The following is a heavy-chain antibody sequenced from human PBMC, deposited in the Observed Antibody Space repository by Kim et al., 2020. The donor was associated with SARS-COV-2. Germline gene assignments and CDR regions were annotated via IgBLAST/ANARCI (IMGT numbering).Heavy chain of an antibody. CDR1: GFSLSSSGVG. CDR2: LYWDADT. Sequence: SGPTLVNPTQPLRLTCTFSGFSLSSSGVGVGWIRQTPGKALEWLALLYWDADTRYSPSLENRVTITKDTSQNQVILTLTNMDPVDSGTYYCARLYGDYIYYFDVWGQGTLITVS. D-gene: IGHD4-17*01. V-gene: IGHV2-5*02. J-gene: IGHJ4*02. CDR3: ARLYGDYIYYFDV.